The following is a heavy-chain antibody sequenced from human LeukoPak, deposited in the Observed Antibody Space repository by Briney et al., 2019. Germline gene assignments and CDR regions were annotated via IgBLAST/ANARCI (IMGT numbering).Heavy chain of an antibody. J-gene: IGHJ4*02. CDR2: ISGRGGNT. CDR3: AKDFWSGYYVGYFDY. CDR1: GFTFSSYG. Sequence: GGSLRLSCAASGFTFSSYGMSWVRQAPGKGLEWVSGISGRGGNTYYADSVKGRFTISRDNSKNTLYLQMNSLRGEDRAVYYCAKDFWSGYYVGYFDYWGEGTLVNVSS. V-gene: IGHV3-23*01. D-gene: IGHD3-3*01.